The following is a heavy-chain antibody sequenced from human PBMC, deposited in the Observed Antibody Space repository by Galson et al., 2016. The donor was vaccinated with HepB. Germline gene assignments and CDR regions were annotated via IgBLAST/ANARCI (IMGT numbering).Heavy chain of an antibody. Sequence: SLRLSCAASGFTFDDYTMHWVRQVPGKGLEWVALISWDGRSPDYADSVRGRFIISRDNRQNILYLQMNSLTTEDTALYYCGKDWVSLWESSGKGMYVWGQGTTFSVSS. CDR2: ISWDGRSP. CDR3: GKDWVSLWESSGKGMYV. J-gene: IGHJ6*02. D-gene: IGHD3-10*01. CDR1: GFTFDDYT. V-gene: IGHV3-43*01.